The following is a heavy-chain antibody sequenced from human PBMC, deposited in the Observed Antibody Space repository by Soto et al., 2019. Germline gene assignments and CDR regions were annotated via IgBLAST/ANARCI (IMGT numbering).Heavy chain of an antibody. J-gene: IGHJ5*02. Sequence: SETLSLTCTVSGGSISSGGYYWSWIRQHPGKGLEWIGYIYYSGSTYYNPSLKSRVTISVDTSKNQFSLKLSSVTAADTAVYYCARGYYYDSSGQGALDPWGQGTLVTVSS. D-gene: IGHD3-22*01. CDR1: GGSISSGGYY. CDR3: ARGYYYDSSGQGALDP. CDR2: IYYSGST. V-gene: IGHV4-31*03.